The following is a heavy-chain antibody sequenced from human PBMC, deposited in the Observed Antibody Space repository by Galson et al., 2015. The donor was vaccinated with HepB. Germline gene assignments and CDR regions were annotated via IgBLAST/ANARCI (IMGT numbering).Heavy chain of an antibody. Sequence: SLRLSCAASGFSFNFYTMYWVRQAPGKGLEYVSSIRTNGVTTDYADSVRGRFTISRDNSKNTLYLQMSSLRTEDTAVYHCVRDRSQYYHGMDVWGQGTTVTVSS. V-gene: IGHV3-64D*08. CDR3: VRDRSQYYHGMDV. J-gene: IGHJ6*01. D-gene: IGHD6-19*01. CDR1: GFSFNFYT. CDR2: IRTNGVTT.